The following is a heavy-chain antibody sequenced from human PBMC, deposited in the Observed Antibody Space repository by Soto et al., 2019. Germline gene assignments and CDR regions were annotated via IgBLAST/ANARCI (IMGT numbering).Heavy chain of an antibody. D-gene: IGHD4-4*01. CDR2: IRSKAYGGTT. CDR1: GFTFGDYA. CDR3: TRVLYSNIYYFAY. Sequence: LRLSCTASGFTFGDYAMSWFRQAPGKGLEWVGFIRSKAYGGTTEYAASVKGRFTISRDDSKSIAYLQMNSLKTEDTAVYYCTRVLYSNIYYFAYWGQGTLVTVSS. V-gene: IGHV3-49*03. J-gene: IGHJ4*02.